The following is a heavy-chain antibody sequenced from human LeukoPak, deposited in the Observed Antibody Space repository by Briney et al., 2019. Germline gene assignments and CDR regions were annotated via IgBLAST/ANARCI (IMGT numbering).Heavy chain of an antibody. D-gene: IGHD3-10*01. V-gene: IGHV1-2*02. J-gene: IGHJ4*02. CDR1: AYTFTAYY. CDR3: ARERPSITLVRGVVNDFDY. CDR2: INPKSGGT. Sequence: ASVKVSCKASAYTFTAYYMHWVRQAPGQGLEWMGWINPKSGGTHYAQKFRGRVTMTRDTSISTDYMELSRLRSDDTAVYYCARERPSITLVRGVVNDFDYWGQGTLVTVSS.